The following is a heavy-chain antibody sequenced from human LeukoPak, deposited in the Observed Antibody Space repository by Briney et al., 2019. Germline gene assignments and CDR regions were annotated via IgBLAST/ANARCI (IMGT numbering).Heavy chain of an antibody. Sequence: SETLSLTSTVSGGPISSSSYYWGWIRQPPGKGLEWIGSIYYSGSTYYNPSLKSRVTISVDTSKNQFSLKLSSVTAADTAVYYCAGPYHRDGYNFDAFDIWGQGTMVTVSS. J-gene: IGHJ3*02. V-gene: IGHV4-39*01. CDR2: IYYSGST. CDR3: AGPYHRDGYNFDAFDI. D-gene: IGHD5-24*01. CDR1: GGPISSSSYY.